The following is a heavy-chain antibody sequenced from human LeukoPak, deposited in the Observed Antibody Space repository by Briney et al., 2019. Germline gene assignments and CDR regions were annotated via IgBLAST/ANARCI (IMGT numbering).Heavy chain of an antibody. V-gene: IGHV1-2*02. CDR3: ARANFLYCSSSTCLFDY. CDR2: INPNDGDT. Sequence: ASVKVSCTASGYTFTDYYMHWVRQAPGQGFEWMGWINPNDGDTNHAQKFQGRVTMTRDTSISTAHMEVSRLRSDDTAVYYCARANFLYCSSSTCLFDYWGQGTLVTVSS. J-gene: IGHJ4*02. D-gene: IGHD2-2*01. CDR1: GYTFTDYY.